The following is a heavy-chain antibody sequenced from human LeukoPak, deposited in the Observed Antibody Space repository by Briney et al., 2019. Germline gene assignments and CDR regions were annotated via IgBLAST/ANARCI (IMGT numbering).Heavy chain of an antibody. CDR2: IYSGGST. V-gene: IGHV3-53*01. D-gene: IGHD1-26*01. Sequence: GGSLRLSCAASGFTVSSNYMSWVRQAPVEGLEWVSVIYSGGSTYYADSVKGRLTISRDNSKNTLYLQMNSLRAEDTAVYYCAKTKVGERPHAFDIWGQGTMVTVSS. J-gene: IGHJ3*02. CDR1: GFTVSSNY. CDR3: AKTKVGERPHAFDI.